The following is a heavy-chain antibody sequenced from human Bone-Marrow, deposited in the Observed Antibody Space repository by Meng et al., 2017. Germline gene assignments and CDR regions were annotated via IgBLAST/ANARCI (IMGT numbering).Heavy chain of an antibody. V-gene: IGHV7-4-1*02. CDR3: TRDGYSDCSSTSCFDY. D-gene: IGHD2-2*01. Sequence: QVQLVQSGAEVKKPGSSGKVSCKASGGTFSSYAISWVRQAPGQGLEWMGWIDTNTGNPTYAQGFTGRFVFSLDTSVSTAYLQISSLKADDTAVYYCTRDGYSDCSSTSCFDYWGQGTLVTVSS. CDR1: GGTFSSYA. J-gene: IGHJ4*02. CDR2: IDTNTGNP.